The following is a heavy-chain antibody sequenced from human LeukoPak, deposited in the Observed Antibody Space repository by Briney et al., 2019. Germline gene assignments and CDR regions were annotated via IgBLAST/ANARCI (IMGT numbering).Heavy chain of an antibody. V-gene: IGHV3-23*01. Sequence: PGGSLRLSCVASGYTFSSYGMYWVRQAPGKGLEWVSAISGSGGSTYYADSVKGRFTISRDNSKNTLYLQMNSLRAEDTAVYYCAKDVGGSYPLYYFDYWGQGTLVTVSS. J-gene: IGHJ4*02. CDR2: ISGSGGST. D-gene: IGHD1-26*01. CDR1: GYTFSSYG. CDR3: AKDVGGSYPLYYFDY.